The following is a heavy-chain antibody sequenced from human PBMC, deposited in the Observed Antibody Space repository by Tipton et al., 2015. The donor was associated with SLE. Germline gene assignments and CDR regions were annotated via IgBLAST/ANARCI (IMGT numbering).Heavy chain of an antibody. CDR3: ARDRKSSTWPSDY. D-gene: IGHD6-6*01. V-gene: IGHV3-7*01. CDR1: GFTFSSYW. J-gene: IGHJ4*02. CDR2: IKQDGSEN. Sequence: SLRLSCAASGFTFSSYWMSWVRQAPGKGLEWVANIKQDGSENYYVDSVKGRFTISRDNAKNSLYLQMNTLRAEETAVYYCARDRKSSTWPSDYWGKGTLVTVSS.